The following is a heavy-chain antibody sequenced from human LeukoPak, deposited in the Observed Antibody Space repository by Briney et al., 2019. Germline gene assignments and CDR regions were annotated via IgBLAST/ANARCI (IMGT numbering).Heavy chain of an antibody. CDR3: ASDVEMATIGIDY. D-gene: IGHD5-24*01. CDR1: GYTYTGYC. CDR2: INPNSGGT. Sequence: SVKASCKAVGYTYTGYCMHWLRQAAGQGVEWMGWINPNSGGTNYAQKFQGRVTMTRDTSISTAYMELSRMRSDDTALYYCASDVEMATIGIDYWGQGTLVTVSS. J-gene: IGHJ4*02. V-gene: IGHV1-2*02.